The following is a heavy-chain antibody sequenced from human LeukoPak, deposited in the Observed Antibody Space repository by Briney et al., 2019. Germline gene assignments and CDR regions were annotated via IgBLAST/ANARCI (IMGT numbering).Heavy chain of an antibody. D-gene: IGHD5-18*01. CDR2: INHSGST. CDR1: GGSFSGYY. V-gene: IGHV4-34*01. CDR3: ARGLGFSYARIDY. Sequence: PSETLSLTCAVYGGSFSGYYWSWIRQPPGKGLEWIGEINHSGSTNYNPSLKSRVTISVDTSKNQFSLKLSSVTAADTAVYYCARGLGFSYARIDYWGQGTLVTVSS. J-gene: IGHJ4*02.